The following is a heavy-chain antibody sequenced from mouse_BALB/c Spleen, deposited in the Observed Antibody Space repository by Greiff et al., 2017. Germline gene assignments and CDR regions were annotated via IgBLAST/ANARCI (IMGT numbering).Heavy chain of an antibody. CDR1: GFTFSSYA. CDR3: AREGNGYYY. V-gene: IGHV5-6-5*01. Sequence: EVHLVESGGGLVKPGGSLKLSCAASGFTFSSYAMSWVRQTPEKRLEWVASISSGGSTYYPDSVKGRFTISRDNARNILYLQMSSLRSEDTAMYYCAREGNGYYYWGQGTTLTVSS. D-gene: IGHD2-3*01. J-gene: IGHJ2*01. CDR2: ISSGGST.